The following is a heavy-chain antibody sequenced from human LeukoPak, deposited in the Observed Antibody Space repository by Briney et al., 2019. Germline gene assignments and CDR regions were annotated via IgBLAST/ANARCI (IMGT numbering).Heavy chain of an antibody. D-gene: IGHD2-15*01. CDR2: ISVYNGNT. V-gene: IGHV1-18*01. CDR1: GYTFTSYG. J-gene: IGHJ5*02. CDR3: ARGELVGYCSGGSCSSAWFDP. Sequence: ASVKVSCKASGYTFTSYGISWVRQAPGQGLEWMGWISVYNGNTNYAQKLQGRVTMTTDTSTSTAYMELRSLRSDDTAVYYCARGELVGYCSGGSCSSAWFDPWGQGTLVTVSS.